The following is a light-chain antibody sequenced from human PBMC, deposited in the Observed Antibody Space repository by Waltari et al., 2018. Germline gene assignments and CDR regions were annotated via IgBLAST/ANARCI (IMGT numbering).Light chain of an antibody. CDR3: QNHERLPAV. Sequence: EIVLTQSPGTLSLSPGERATLSCRASQSIGRYLIWYQQKPGQAPRLLIYGASTRAAGIPDRFSGSGSGTDFSLTINRLEPEDFAVYYCQNHERLPAVFCRGTKVEI. V-gene: IGKV3-20*01. CDR2: GAS. J-gene: IGKJ1*01. CDR1: QSIGRY.